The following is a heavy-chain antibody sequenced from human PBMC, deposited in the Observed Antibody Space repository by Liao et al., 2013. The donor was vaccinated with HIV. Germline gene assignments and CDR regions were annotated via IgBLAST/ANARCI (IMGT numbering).Heavy chain of an antibody. J-gene: IGHJ5*02. CDR1: GGSISSGLYY. D-gene: IGHD4-17*01. CDR3: AREQAPDYGDYWFDP. CDR2: IYTSGST. V-gene: IGHV4-61*02. Sequence: QLQLQESGPGLVKPSQTLSLTCTVSGGSISSGLYYWSWIRQPAGKGLEWIGHIYTSGSTNYKPSLKSRVTISINTSKNQFSLEVSSVTATDTAVYYCAREQAPDYGDYWFDPWGQGTLVTVSS.